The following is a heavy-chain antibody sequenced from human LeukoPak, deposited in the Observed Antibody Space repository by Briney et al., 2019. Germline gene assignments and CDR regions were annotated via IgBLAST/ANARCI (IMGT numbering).Heavy chain of an antibody. D-gene: IGHD2-21*01. V-gene: IGHV3-30*18. J-gene: IGHJ5*02. CDR2: ISNDGSNI. Sequence: GTSLRLSCATSGFTFSNYGMHWVRQAPGKGLEWVAAISNDGSNIQYADSAKGRFTISRDNSKNTVYLQMNSLRSEDTAVYYCAKDPYRVIVATGNYLDPWGQGTLVTVSS. CDR1: GFTFSNYG. CDR3: AKDPYRVIVATGNYLDP.